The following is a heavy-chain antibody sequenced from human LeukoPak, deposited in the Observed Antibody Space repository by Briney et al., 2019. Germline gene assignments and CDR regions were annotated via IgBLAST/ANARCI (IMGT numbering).Heavy chain of an antibody. CDR1: GFTFDDYA. CDR3: AKENTVTTSLGYYYGMDV. Sequence: GGSLRLSCAASGFTFDDYAMHWVRQAPGKGLEWVSLISGDGGSTYYADSVKGRFAISRDNSKNSLYLQMNGLRTEDTALYYCAKENTVTTSLGYYYGMDVWGQGTTVTVSS. D-gene: IGHD4-17*01. V-gene: IGHV3-43*02. CDR2: ISGDGGST. J-gene: IGHJ6*02.